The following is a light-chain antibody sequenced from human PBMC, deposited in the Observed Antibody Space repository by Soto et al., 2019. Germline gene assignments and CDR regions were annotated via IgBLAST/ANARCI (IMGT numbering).Light chain of an antibody. Sequence: IVMTQSPATLSVSPGERATLSCRASQSVSSNLAWYQQKPGQAPRLLIFGASTRATGIPARFSGSGSGTEFTLPINSLQSEDFADYYCHQYNNYSRTFGQGTTVEIK. CDR2: GAS. V-gene: IGKV3-15*01. CDR1: QSVSSN. CDR3: HQYNNYSRT. J-gene: IGKJ1*01.